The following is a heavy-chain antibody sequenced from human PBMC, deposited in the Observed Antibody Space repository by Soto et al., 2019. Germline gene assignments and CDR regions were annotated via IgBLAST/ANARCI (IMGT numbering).Heavy chain of an antibody. V-gene: IGHV3-23*01. D-gene: IGHD4-17*01. CDR2: ISGSGGRS. Sequence: GGSLRLSCVGSGFTFRDSAMSWVRQAPGKGLEWVSAISGSGGRSYYADSVEGRFTISRDNSKNILYLQMTALTAGDAAIYYCARLNSGDYGLDYFAXWGHGTLVTVSS. CDR3: ARLNSGDYGLDYFAX. J-gene: IGHJ4*01. CDR1: GFTFRDSA.